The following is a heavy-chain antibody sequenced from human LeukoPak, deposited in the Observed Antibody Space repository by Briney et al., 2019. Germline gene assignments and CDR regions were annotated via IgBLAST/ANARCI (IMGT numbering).Heavy chain of an antibody. Sequence: SETLSLTCAVYGGSFSGYYWSWIRQPPGKGLEWIGEINHSGSTNYNPSLKSRVTISVDTSKNQFSLKLSSVTAADTAVYYCARGDGVVVPAARIYYFDYWGQGTLVTVSS. CDR3: ARGDGVVVPAARIYYFDY. V-gene: IGHV4-34*01. CDR1: GGSFSGYY. J-gene: IGHJ4*02. D-gene: IGHD2-2*01. CDR2: INHSGST.